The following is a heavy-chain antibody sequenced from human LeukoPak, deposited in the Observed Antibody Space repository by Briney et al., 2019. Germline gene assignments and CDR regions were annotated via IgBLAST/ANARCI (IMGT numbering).Heavy chain of an antibody. Sequence: GGSLRLSCAASGFTFSSYWMSWVRQAPGKGLEWVALIWYDGSNKYYADSVKGRFTISRDNSKNTLYLQMNSLRVEDTAVYYCARDLRKGSYFDCWGQGTLVTVSS. CDR1: GFTFSSYW. D-gene: IGHD3-10*01. J-gene: IGHJ4*02. CDR3: ARDLRKGSYFDC. CDR2: IWYDGSNK. V-gene: IGHV3-33*08.